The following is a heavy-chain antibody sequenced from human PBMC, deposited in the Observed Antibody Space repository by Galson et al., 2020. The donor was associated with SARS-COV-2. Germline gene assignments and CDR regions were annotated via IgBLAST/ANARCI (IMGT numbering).Heavy chain of an antibody. CDR1: GGSFSGYY. J-gene: IGHJ5*02. D-gene: IGHD6-13*01. CDR2: INHSGST. V-gene: IGHV4-34*01. CDR3: ARAGFSSSWYGEHNWFDP. Sequence: SQASETLSLTCAVYGGSFSGYYWSWIRQPPGTGLEWIGEINHSGSTNYNPSLKSRVTISVDTSKNQFSLKLSSVTAADTAVYYCARAGFSSSWYGEHNWFDPWGQGTLVTVSS.